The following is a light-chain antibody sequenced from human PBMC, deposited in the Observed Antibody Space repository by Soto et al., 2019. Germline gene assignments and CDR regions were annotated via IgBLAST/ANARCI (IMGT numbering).Light chain of an antibody. CDR1: QDVSSW. CDR2: SAS. V-gene: IGKV1-12*01. J-gene: IGKJ4*01. CDR3: QPANSFPLT. Sequence: IQVTQSPTSVSASVGDRVTNTCRTSQDVSSWLAWYQQKPGKAPELLIYSASTLQTGVPSRFSGSGSGTDFTLTISSLQPEDFATYYCQPANSFPLTFGGGTKVDIK.